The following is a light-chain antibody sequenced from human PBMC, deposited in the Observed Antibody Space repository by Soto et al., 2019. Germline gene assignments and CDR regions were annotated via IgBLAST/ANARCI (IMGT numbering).Light chain of an antibody. Sequence: DIQMTQSPSSVSASVGDRVTITCRASQGISSWLAWYQKKPGKAPNLLIYAASSVQSGVPSRFSGSESGTDFTLTISSLQPEDCAIYFCQQANSFPITVGQGTRREIK. CDR2: AAS. V-gene: IGKV1-12*01. CDR3: QQANSFPIT. J-gene: IGKJ5*01. CDR1: QGISSW.